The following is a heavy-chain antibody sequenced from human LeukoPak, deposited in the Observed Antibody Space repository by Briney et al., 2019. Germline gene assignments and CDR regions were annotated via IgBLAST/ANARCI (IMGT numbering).Heavy chain of an antibody. Sequence: GASVKVSCKASGGTFSSYAISWVRQAPGQGLEWMGRIIPILGIANYAQKFQGRVTITADKSTSTAYMELSSLRSEDTAVYYCARDLLESDYVLSFDYWGQGTLVTVSS. CDR2: IIPILGIA. V-gene: IGHV1-69*04. J-gene: IGHJ4*02. CDR1: GGTFSSYA. CDR3: ARDLLESDYVLSFDY. D-gene: IGHD4-17*01.